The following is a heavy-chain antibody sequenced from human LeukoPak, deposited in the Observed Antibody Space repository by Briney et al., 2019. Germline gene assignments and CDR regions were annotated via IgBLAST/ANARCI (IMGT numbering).Heavy chain of an antibody. CDR1: GGSVSNSSDY. Sequence: PSETLSLTCTVSGGSVSNSSDYWGWIRQPPGKGLEGIGYIYDSGSTSYNPSLKSRVTISLDTSKNQFSLKLSSVTPADTAVYYCAKARSYDLFAGSYWFAPWGQGTLVTVSS. D-gene: IGHD3-9*01. CDR3: AKARSYDLFAGSYWFAP. V-gene: IGHV4-30-4*08. CDR2: IYDSGST. J-gene: IGHJ5*02.